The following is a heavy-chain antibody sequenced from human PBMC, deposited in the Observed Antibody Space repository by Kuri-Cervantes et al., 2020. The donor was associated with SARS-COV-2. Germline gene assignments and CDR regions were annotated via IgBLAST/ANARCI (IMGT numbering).Heavy chain of an antibody. D-gene: IGHD2-15*01. CDR3: AREAFGYCSGGSCYSHY. CDR1: GFTFSSYW. V-gene: IGHV3-7*01. Sequence: GGSLRLSCAASGFTFSSYWRSWVRQAPGKGLDGVANIKQDGSEKYYVDSVKGRFTISRDNAKNSLYLQMNSLRAEDTAVYYCAREAFGYCSGGSCYSHYWGQGTLVTVSS. CDR2: IKQDGSEK. J-gene: IGHJ4*02.